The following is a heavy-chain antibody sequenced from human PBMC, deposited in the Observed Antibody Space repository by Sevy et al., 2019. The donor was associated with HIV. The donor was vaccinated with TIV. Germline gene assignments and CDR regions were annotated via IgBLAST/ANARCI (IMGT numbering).Heavy chain of an antibody. Sequence: LSLTCAVSGGSISSGGYSWSWIRQLPGKGLEWIGYIYHSGSTYYNPSLKSRVTISVDRSKNQFSLKLSSVTAADTAVYYCARGERELRAFDIWGQGTMVTVSS. CDR3: ARGERELRAFDI. D-gene: IGHD3-10*01. J-gene: IGHJ3*02. CDR1: GGSISSGGYS. V-gene: IGHV4-30-2*01. CDR2: IYHSGST.